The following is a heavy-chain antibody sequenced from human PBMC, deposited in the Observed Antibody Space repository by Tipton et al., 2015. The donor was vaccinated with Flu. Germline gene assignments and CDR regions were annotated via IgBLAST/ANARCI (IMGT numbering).Heavy chain of an antibody. Sequence: TLSLTCTVSGGSISSGSYYWNWIRQPAGKGLEWIGRGSTSGTTNYNPSLQSRVTISVDTSKNQFSLKLSSVTAADTAVYYCATSRPHYYYYAMDVWGQGATVTASS. J-gene: IGHJ6*02. CDR3: ATSRPHYYYYAMDV. CDR2: GSTSGTT. V-gene: IGHV4-61*02. CDR1: GGSISSGSYY. D-gene: IGHD6-25*01.